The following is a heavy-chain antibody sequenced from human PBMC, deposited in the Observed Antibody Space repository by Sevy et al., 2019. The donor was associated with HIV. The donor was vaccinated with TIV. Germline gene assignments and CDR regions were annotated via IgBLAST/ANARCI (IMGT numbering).Heavy chain of an antibody. CDR3: AREAGGYDYDYGLDV. J-gene: IGHJ6*02. CDR2: IYYNGHT. V-gene: IGHV4-39*02. Sequence: SETLSLTCSVSGGTIVSSGHYWGWIRQTPGKGLEWIGSIYYNGHTYYNPSLKSRLTISIDTSKNQFSLNLGSVIAADTGLYFCAREAGGYDYDYGLDVWGQGTTVTVSS. CDR1: GGTIVSSGHY. D-gene: IGHD5-12*01.